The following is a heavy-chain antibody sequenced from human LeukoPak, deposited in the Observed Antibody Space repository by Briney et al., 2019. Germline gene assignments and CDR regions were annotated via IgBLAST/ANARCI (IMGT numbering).Heavy chain of an antibody. CDR1: GFTFSSYG. CDR2: ISYDGSNK. V-gene: IGHV3-30*03. CDR3: AISSPLPYYFDY. J-gene: IGHJ4*02. D-gene: IGHD3-10*01. Sequence: GSLRLSCAASGFTFSSYGMHWVRQAPGKGLEWVAVISYDGSNKYYADSVKGRFTISRDNSKNTLYLQMNSLRAEDTAVYYCAISSPLPYYFDYWGQGTLVTVSS.